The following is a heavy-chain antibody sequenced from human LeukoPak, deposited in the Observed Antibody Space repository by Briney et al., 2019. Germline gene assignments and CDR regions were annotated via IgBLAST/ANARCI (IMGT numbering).Heavy chain of an antibody. CDR1: GFTFSSYG. Sequence: PGRSLRLSCAASGFTFSSYGMHWVRQAPGKGLEWVAVISYGGSNKYYADSVKGRFTISRDNSKNTLYLQMNSLRAEDTAVYYCAKVGMTTVTPGAFDIWGQGTMVTVSS. V-gene: IGHV3-30*18. J-gene: IGHJ3*02. CDR3: AKVGMTTVTPGAFDI. D-gene: IGHD4-17*01. CDR2: ISYGGSNK.